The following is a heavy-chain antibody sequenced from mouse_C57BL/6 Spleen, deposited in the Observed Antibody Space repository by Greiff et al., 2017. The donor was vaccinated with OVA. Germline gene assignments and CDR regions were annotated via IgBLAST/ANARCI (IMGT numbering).Heavy chain of an antibody. CDR2: INPSTGGT. Sequence: EVQLQQSGPELVKPGASVKISCKASGYSFTGYYMNWVKQSPEKSLEWIGEINPSTGGTTYNQKFKAKATLTVDESSSTAYMQLKSLTSEDSAVYYCARNYYGSSYGYFDVWGTGTTVTVAS. V-gene: IGHV1-42*01. CDR3: ARNYYGSSYGYFDV. J-gene: IGHJ1*03. CDR1: GYSFTGYY. D-gene: IGHD1-1*01.